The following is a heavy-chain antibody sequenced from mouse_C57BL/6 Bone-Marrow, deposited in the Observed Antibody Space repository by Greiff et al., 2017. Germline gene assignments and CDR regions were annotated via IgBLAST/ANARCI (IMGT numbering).Heavy chain of an antibody. V-gene: IGHV1-7*01. CDR3: ARDYYGSPWYFDV. Sequence: QVQLQQSGAELAKPGASVKLSCKASGYTFTSYWMHWVKQRPGQGLEWIGYINPSSGYTKYNQKFKDKATLTADKSSSTAYMQLSSLTYEDSAVYYCARDYYGSPWYFDVWGTGTTVTVSS. D-gene: IGHD1-1*01. CDR1: GYTFTSYW. J-gene: IGHJ1*03. CDR2: INPSSGYT.